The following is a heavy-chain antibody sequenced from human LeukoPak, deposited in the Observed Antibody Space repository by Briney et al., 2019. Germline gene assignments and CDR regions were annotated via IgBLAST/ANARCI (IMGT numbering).Heavy chain of an antibody. J-gene: IGHJ4*02. CDR1: GGSISSGDYY. D-gene: IGHD3-10*01. CDR2: IYYSGST. CDR3: ARVAEEYYYGSGSQYYFDY. Sequence: SETLSLTCTVSGGSISSGDYYWSWIRQPPGKGLEWIGYIYYSGSTYYNPSLKSRVTISVDTSKNQFSLKLSSVTAADTAVYYCARVAEEYYYGSGSQYYFDYWGQGTLVTVSS. V-gene: IGHV4-30-4*01.